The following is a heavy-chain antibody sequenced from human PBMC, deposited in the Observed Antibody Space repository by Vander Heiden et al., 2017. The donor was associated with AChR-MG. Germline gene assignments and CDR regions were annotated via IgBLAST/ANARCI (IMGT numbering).Heavy chain of an antibody. V-gene: IGHV4-59*01. Sequence: QLQLQESGPGLVKPSETLSLTCTIPGGSIRSYYWSWIRQPPGKGLEWIVYIYYSGSPHYNPSLESRVTMSVDTSKNQVSLRLSSVTPADTAVYYCARAKGGYSYGVFDYWGQGTLVTVSS. CDR2: IYYSGSP. J-gene: IGHJ4*02. D-gene: IGHD1-26*01. CDR3: ARAKGGYSYGVFDY. CDR1: GGSIRSYY.